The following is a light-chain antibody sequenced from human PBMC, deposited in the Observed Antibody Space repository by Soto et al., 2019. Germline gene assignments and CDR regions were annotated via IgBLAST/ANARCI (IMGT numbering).Light chain of an antibody. CDR2: GAS. Sequence: EMVMTQSPATLSVSLGERATLSCRASQSVRTKLVWYQQKPGQAPRLLIYGASTRATGIPARFSGSGSGTEFPLPISNRQAEDFAVYYCQQHDQGWTFGPGTKVAIK. J-gene: IGKJ1*01. CDR3: QQHDQGWT. V-gene: IGKV3-15*01. CDR1: QSVRTK.